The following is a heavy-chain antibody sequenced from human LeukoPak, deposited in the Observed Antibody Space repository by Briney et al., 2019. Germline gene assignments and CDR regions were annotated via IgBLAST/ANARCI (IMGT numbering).Heavy chain of an antibody. Sequence: SETLSLTCTVSGGSISSSSYYWGWIRQPPGKGLEWIGNIYYSGSTYYNPSLKSRITISVDTSKNQFSLKLSSVSAADTAVYYCARVRHYYDAGTYYYYYMDVWGKGTTVTVSS. CDR3: ARVRHYYDAGTYYYYYMDV. V-gene: IGHV4-39*01. D-gene: IGHD3-10*01. CDR2: IYYSGST. CDR1: GGSISSSSYY. J-gene: IGHJ6*03.